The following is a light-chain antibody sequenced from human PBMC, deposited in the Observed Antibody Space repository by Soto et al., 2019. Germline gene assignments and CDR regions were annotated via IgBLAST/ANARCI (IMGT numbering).Light chain of an antibody. CDR1: RSISKN. J-gene: IGKJ4*01. CDR3: QQRSNWRVT. CDR2: DAS. V-gene: IGKV3-15*01. Sequence: EIVMTQSPASLSVSPGERATLSCRASRSISKNLAWYQQKPGQSPRFLIYDASTRATGIPARFSGSGSGTDFTLTISSLQSEDSATYYCQQRSNWRVTFGGGTKVEIK.